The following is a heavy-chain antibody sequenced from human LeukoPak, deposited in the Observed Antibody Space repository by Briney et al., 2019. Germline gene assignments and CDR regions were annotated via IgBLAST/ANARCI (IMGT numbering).Heavy chain of an antibody. Sequence: SETLSLTCNVSGGSISSYYWSWIRQPPGKGLEWMGYIYYSGSTNYNPSLKSRVTISVGTSKNQFSLKLSSVTAADTAVYYCARSGSYYQDDAFDIWGQGTMVTVSS. CDR2: IYYSGST. CDR3: ARSGSYYQDDAFDI. J-gene: IGHJ3*02. CDR1: GGSISSYY. D-gene: IGHD3-10*01. V-gene: IGHV4-59*01.